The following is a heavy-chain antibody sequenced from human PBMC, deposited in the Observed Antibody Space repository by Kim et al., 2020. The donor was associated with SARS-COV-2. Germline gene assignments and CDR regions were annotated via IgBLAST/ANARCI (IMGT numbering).Heavy chain of an antibody. CDR2: ST. J-gene: IGHJ4*02. V-gene: IGHV1-46*01. D-gene: IGHD1-26*01. Sequence: STTYAQKFQGRVTMTRDTSTSTVYMELSSLRSEDTAIYYCTKAIVGTSNCWGQGTLVTVSS. CDR3: TKAIVGTSNC.